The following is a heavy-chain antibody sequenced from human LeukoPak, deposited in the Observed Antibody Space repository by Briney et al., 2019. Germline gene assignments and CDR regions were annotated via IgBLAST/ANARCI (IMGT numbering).Heavy chain of an antibody. Sequence: GGSLRLSCAASGFTVSSNYMSWVRQAPGMGLEWVSIIYSGGSTYYADSVKGRFTISRDNSKDTLYLQMNSLRAEDTAVYYCARDRTGQQLISRKEYYYMDVWGKGTTVTISS. D-gene: IGHD4-11*01. CDR2: IYSGGST. CDR3: ARDRTGQQLISRKEYYYMDV. CDR1: GFTVSSNY. J-gene: IGHJ6*03. V-gene: IGHV3-66*01.